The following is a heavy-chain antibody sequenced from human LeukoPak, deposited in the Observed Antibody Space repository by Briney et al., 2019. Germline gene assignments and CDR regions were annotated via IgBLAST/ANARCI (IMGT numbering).Heavy chain of an antibody. CDR1: GGSFSGCY. V-gene: IGHV4-34*01. Sequence: ASETLSLTCAVYGGSFSGCYWSWIRQPPGKGLEWIGEINHSGSTNYNPSLKSRVTISVDTSKNQFSLKLSSVTAADTAVYYCASGGIAVAGTGNSFDYWGQGTLVTVSS. CDR2: INHSGST. J-gene: IGHJ4*02. D-gene: IGHD6-19*01. CDR3: ASGGIAVAGTGNSFDY.